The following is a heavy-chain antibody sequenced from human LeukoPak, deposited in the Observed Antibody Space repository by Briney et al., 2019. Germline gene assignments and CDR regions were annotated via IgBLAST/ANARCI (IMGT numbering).Heavy chain of an antibody. V-gene: IGHV3-21*01. CDR2: ISSSSSYI. D-gene: IGHD1-26*01. Sequence: GGSLRLSCAASGFTFSSYSMNWVRQAPGKGLEGVSSISSSSSYIYYADSVKGRFTISRDNSKNTLYLQMNSLRAEDTAVYYCARAQWELLRGVDYWGQGTLVTVSS. CDR1: GFTFSSYS. J-gene: IGHJ4*02. CDR3: ARAQWELLRGVDY.